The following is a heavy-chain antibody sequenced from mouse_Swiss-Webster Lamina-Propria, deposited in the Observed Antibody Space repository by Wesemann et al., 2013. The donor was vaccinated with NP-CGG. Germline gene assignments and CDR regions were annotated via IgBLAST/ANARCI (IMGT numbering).Heavy chain of an antibody. CDR3: ARPYYGSSDWYFDV. CDR2: ISSGSSTI. J-gene: IGHJ1*03. D-gene: IGHD1-1*01. Sequence: EYAGGLVKPGGSLKLSCAASGFTFSDYGMHWVRQAPEKGLEWVAYISSGSSTIYYAVTVKGRFTISRDNAKNTLFLQMTSLRSEDTAKYYCARPYYGSSDWYFDVWGTGDHGVTVSS. V-gene: IGHV5-17*01. CDR1: GFTFSDYG.